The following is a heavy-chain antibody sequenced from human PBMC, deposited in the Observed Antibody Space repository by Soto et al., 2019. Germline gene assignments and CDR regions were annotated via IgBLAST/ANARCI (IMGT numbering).Heavy chain of an antibody. D-gene: IGHD1-26*01. Sequence: SVKVSCKASGGTFSSYTISWVRQAPGQGLEWMGRIIPILGIANYAQKFQGRVTITADKSTSTAYMELSSLRSEDTAVYYCARVDSGSYFFLDYWGQGTLVTVYS. CDR3: ARVDSGSYFFLDY. CDR1: GGTFSSYT. V-gene: IGHV1-69*02. CDR2: IIPILGIA. J-gene: IGHJ4*02.